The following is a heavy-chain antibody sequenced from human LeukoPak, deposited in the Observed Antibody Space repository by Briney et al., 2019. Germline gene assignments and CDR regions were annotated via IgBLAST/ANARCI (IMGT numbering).Heavy chain of an antibody. J-gene: IGHJ2*01. V-gene: IGHV3-30-3*01. CDR1: GFTFSNYP. Sequence: GGSLRLSCAASGFTFSNYPMHWVRQPPGQGLEWVAVISYDGSSKYYADSVKGRFTISRDNSKNTLYLQMNSLRAEDTAVYYCARDLRWLQFRYWYFDLWGRGTLVTVSS. D-gene: IGHD5-12*01. CDR3: ARDLRWLQFRYWYFDL. CDR2: ISYDGSSK.